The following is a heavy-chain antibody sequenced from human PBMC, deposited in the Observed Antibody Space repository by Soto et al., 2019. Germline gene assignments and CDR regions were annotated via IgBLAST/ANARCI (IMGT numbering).Heavy chain of an antibody. CDR3: TTDLWRIAVVVGSTGYFNP. CDR1: GFTFGDYA. V-gene: IGHV3-49*04. CDR2: IRRNAYGGTT. Sequence: PGGSLRLSCTTSGFTFGDYALSWVRQAPGKGLEWVGFIRRNAYGGTTDYAASVKGRFTISRDDSKNTLYLQMNSLKTEDTAVYYCTTDLWRIAVVVGSTGYFNPWGQGTPVTVSS. J-gene: IGHJ5*02. D-gene: IGHD2-15*01.